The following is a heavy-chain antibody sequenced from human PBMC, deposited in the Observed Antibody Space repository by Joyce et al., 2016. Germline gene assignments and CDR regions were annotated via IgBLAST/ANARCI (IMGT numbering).Heavy chain of an antibody. V-gene: IGHV3-30*18. CDR2: LSYDGSKK. CDR1: GYTFGNYG. CDR3: AKEGARRDFDY. J-gene: IGHJ4*02. D-gene: IGHD1-26*01. Sequence: QVKLVESGGGVVQPGRSLRLSCTGSGYTFGNYGMHWVRQAPGEGLDWVAGLSYDGSKKYYGDSVKGRFAISRDNSMHTLYLEMNSLRVEDTAVYYCAKEGARRDFDYWGQGTLVTVSS.